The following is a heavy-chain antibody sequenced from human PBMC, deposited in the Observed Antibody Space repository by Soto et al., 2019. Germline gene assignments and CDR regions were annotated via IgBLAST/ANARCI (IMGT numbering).Heavy chain of an antibody. D-gene: IGHD3-10*01. CDR3: ARGGWTTYYSPFFDY. CDR1: GFSLSSSGVG. CDR2: IYWDDDK. Sequence: KESGPTLVRPIQTLTLTCTFSGFSLSSSGVGVGWIRQPPGKALEWLALIYWDDDKRYSPSLKSRLTITKDTSKNQVVLTLTKLDTVDTATYYCARGGWTTYYSPFFDYWGQGTLVTVSS. J-gene: IGHJ4*02. V-gene: IGHV2-5*02.